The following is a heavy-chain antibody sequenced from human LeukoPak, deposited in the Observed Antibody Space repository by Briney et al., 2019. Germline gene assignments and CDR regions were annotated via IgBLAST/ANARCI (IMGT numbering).Heavy chain of an antibody. V-gene: IGHV1-8*01. Sequence: ASVKVSCKASGYTFISYDIIWVRQATGQGFEWMGWMNPDSGNTGYARKFKGRVTMTRNTSISTAYMELSSPRSEDTAVYYCARGCLGKLLWFGVYYYYYGMDVWGQGTTVTVSS. CDR2: MNPDSGNT. J-gene: IGHJ6*02. D-gene: IGHD3-10*01. CDR1: GYTFISYD. CDR3: ARGCLGKLLWFGVYYYYYGMDV.